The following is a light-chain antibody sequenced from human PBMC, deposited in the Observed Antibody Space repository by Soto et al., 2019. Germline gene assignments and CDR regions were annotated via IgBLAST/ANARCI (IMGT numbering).Light chain of an antibody. CDR1: SGHSSYA. CDR2: LNSDGSH. CDR3: QTWDAGIPVV. J-gene: IGLJ2*01. V-gene: IGLV4-69*01. Sequence: QPVLTHSPSASASLGASVKLTCTLSSGHSSYAIAWHQQQPEKGPRYLMTLNSDGSHSKGDGIPDRFSGSSSGAERYLTISSLQSEDEDDYYCQTWDAGIPVVFGGGTKVTVL.